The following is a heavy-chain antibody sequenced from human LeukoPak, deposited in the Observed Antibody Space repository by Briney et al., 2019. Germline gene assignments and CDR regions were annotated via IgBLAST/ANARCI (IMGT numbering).Heavy chain of an antibody. V-gene: IGHV1-69*05. CDR3: ARDSKAAADFDY. D-gene: IGHD6-13*01. CDR2: IIPIFGTA. CDR1: GGTFSSYA. Sequence: ASMKVSCKASGGTFSSYAISWVRQAPGQGLEWMGRIIPIFGTANYAQKFQGRGTITTDESTSAAYMELSSLRSEDTAVYYCARDSKAAADFDYWGQGTLVTVSS. J-gene: IGHJ4*02.